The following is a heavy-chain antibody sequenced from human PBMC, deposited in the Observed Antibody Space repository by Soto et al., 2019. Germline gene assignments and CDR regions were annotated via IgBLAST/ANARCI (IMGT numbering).Heavy chain of an antibody. V-gene: IGHV3-23*01. D-gene: IGHD4-17*01. CDR3: AKDRGYGDYVGYFQH. CDR1: GFTFSSYA. Sequence: EVQLLESGGGLVQPGGSLRLSCAASGFTFSSYAMSWVRQAPGKGLEWVSAISGSGGSTYYADSVKGRFTISRDNSKNTLYLQMNSLRAEDTAVYYCAKDRGYGDYVGYFQHWDQGTLVTVSS. CDR2: ISGSGGST. J-gene: IGHJ1*01.